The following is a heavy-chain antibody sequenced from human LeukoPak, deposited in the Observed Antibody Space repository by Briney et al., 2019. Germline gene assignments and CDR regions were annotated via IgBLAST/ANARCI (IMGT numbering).Heavy chain of an antibody. CDR3: AKGDYYDSSGYYYVASHSFDY. D-gene: IGHD3-22*01. V-gene: IGHV3-23*01. CDR1: GFTFSSYA. J-gene: IGHJ4*02. Sequence: GGSLRLSCAASGFTFSSYAVSWVRQAPGKGLEWVSAISGSGGSTYYADSVKGRFTISRDNSKNTLYLQMNSLRAEDTAVYYCAKGDYYDSSGYYYVASHSFDYWGQGTLVTVSS. CDR2: ISGSGGST.